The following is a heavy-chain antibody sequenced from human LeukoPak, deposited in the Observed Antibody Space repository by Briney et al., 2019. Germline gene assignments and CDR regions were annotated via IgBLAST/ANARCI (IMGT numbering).Heavy chain of an antibody. CDR1: GFTFSNAW. J-gene: IGHJ4*02. Sequence: GGSLRLSCAVSGFTFSNAWMSWVRQAPGEGLEWVARIKNKADGGTTDYAAPVKGRFTISRADSENTLYLQMDSLRIEDTAVYFCTTRPNPRDGPSDFWGQGTLVTVSS. V-gene: IGHV3-15*01. CDR2: IKNKADGGTT. CDR3: TTRPNPRDGPSDF.